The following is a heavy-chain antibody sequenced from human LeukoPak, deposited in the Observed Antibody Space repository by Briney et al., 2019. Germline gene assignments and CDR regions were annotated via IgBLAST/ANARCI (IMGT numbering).Heavy chain of an antibody. D-gene: IGHD3-22*01. CDR3: ARGYYYDSSGYFAGVC. Sequence: GGSLRLSCAPSGFTFSSYWMHWVRQAPGKGLVWVSRINSDGSSTSYADSVKGRFTISRDNAKNTLYLQMNSLRAEDTAVYYCARGYYYDSSGYFAGVCWGQGTLVTVSS. J-gene: IGHJ4*02. CDR2: INSDGSST. CDR1: GFTFSSYW. V-gene: IGHV3-74*01.